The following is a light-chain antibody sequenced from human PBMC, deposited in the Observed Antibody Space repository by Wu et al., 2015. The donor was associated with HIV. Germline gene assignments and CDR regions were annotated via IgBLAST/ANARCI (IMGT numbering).Light chain of an antibody. CDR2: DAS. CDR1: RSVSSA. CDR3: QQHANWPLT. J-gene: IGKJ5*01. V-gene: IGKV3-11*01. Sequence: EIVLTQSPAALSISPGERVTLSCRASRSVSSAVAWYQQKPGQAPRLLIYDASNRATGIPDRFSGAGSTTEHSLTISSLEPEDVAVYYCQQHANWPLTFGQGTRLEIK.